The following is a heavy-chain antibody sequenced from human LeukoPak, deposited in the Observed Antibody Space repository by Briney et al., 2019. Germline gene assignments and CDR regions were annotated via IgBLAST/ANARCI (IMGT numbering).Heavy chain of an antibody. D-gene: IGHD1-14*01. CDR3: ARGPGFDP. Sequence: PGRSLRLSCAASGFTFDDYAMHWVRQAPGKGLEWVSGISWNSGSIGYADSVKGRFTISRDNAKNSLYLQMNSLRAEDTAVYFCARGPGFDPWGQGTLVTVSS. CDR1: GFTFDDYA. CDR2: ISWNSGSI. V-gene: IGHV3-9*01. J-gene: IGHJ5*02.